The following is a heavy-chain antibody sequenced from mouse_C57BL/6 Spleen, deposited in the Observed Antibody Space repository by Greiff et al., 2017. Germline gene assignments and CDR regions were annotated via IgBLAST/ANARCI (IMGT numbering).Heavy chain of an antibody. D-gene: IGHD1-1*01. Sequence: QVQLQQSGAELVRPGASVTLSCKASGYTFTDYEMHWVKQTPVHGLEWIGAIDPETGGTAYNQKFKGKAILTADKSSSTAYMELRSLTSEASAVYYCTRYYGSSSYFDVWGTGTTVTVSS. J-gene: IGHJ1*03. V-gene: IGHV1-15*01. CDR2: IDPETGGT. CDR3: TRYYGSSSYFDV. CDR1: GYTFTDYE.